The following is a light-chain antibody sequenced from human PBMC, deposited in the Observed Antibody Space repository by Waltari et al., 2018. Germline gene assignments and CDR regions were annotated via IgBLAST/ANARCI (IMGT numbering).Light chain of an antibody. Sequence: DIQMTQSSSSLSASVGDTVTITCQASHDSNNCLSWYQQKPGQAPNLLIYDASHLQTGVPSRFTGSGSGTDFTLTISSVQPEDIGTYYCQRYDDLPISFGQGTRVDIK. J-gene: IGKJ5*01. V-gene: IGKV1-33*01. CDR1: HDSNNC. CDR3: QRYDDLPIS. CDR2: DAS.